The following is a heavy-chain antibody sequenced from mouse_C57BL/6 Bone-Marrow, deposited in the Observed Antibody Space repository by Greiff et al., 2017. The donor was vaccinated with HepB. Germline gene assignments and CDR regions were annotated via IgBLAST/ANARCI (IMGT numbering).Heavy chain of an antibody. CDR2: INPENGDT. CDR1: GFNIKDDY. V-gene: IGHV14-4*01. D-gene: IGHD3-2*02. Sequence: VQLQQSGAELVRPGASVKLSCTASGFNIKDDYMHWVKQRPEQGLEWIGWINPENGDTEYASKFQGKATITADTSSNTAYLQLSSLTSEDTAVYYCTTLQLTPEFAYWGQGTLVTVSA. J-gene: IGHJ3*01. CDR3: TTLQLTPEFAY.